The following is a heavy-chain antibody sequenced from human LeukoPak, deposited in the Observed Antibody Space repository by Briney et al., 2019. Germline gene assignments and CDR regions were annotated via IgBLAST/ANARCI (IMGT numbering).Heavy chain of an antibody. CDR3: ARGSRPVYNLLTGKRYFDY. CDR2: FDPEDGET. J-gene: IGHJ4*02. Sequence: ASVKVSCKVSGYTLTELSMHWVRQAPGKGLEWMGGFDPEDGETIYAQKFQGRVTMTEDMSTSTVYMELSSLRSEDTAVYYCARGSRPVYNLLTGKRYFDYWGQGTLLTVSS. V-gene: IGHV1-24*01. D-gene: IGHD3-9*01. CDR1: GYTLTELS.